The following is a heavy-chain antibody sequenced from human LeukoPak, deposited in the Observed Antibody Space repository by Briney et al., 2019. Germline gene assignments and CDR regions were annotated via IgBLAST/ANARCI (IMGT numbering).Heavy chain of an antibody. J-gene: IGHJ4*02. CDR2: IYRGGST. CDR1: GFXVGSNY. Sequence: GGSLRLSCAASGFXVGSNYMSWVRQAPGKGLEWVSIIYRGGSTNYADSVKGRFTISRDTSKNTLYLQMNSLRAEDTAVYYCARPSANSSAYFFDYWGQGTLVTVSS. CDR3: ARPSANSSAYFFDY. V-gene: IGHV3-66*04. D-gene: IGHD3-22*01.